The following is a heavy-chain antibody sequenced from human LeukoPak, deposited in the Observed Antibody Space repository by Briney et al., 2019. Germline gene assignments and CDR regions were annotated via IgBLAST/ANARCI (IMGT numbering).Heavy chain of an antibody. Sequence: GGSLRLSCAASGLTFSSYAMSWVRQAPGKGLEWVSAISGSGGSTYYADSVKGRFTISRDNSKNTLYLQMNSLRAEDTAVYYCASYYSRNYYYYYGMDVWGQGTTVTVSS. CDR2: ISGSGGST. V-gene: IGHV3-23*01. D-gene: IGHD1-26*01. CDR1: GLTFSSYA. CDR3: ASYYSRNYYYYYGMDV. J-gene: IGHJ6*02.